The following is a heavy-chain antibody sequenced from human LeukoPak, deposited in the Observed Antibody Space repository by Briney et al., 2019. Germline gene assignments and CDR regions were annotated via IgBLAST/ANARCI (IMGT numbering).Heavy chain of an antibody. CDR2: INPNSGGT. V-gene: IGHV1-2*02. J-gene: IGHJ4*02. D-gene: IGHD6-13*01. CDR1: GYTFTGYY. Sequence: ASVKVSCKASGYTFTGYYMHWVRQAPGQGLEWMGWINPNSGGTNYAQKFQGRVTMTRDTSISTAYMELSRLRSEDTAVYYCASGIVAAAGYFDYWGQGTLVTVSS. CDR3: ASGIVAAAGYFDY.